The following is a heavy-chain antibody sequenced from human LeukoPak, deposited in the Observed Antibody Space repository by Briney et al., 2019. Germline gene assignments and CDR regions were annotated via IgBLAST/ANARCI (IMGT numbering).Heavy chain of an antibody. J-gene: IGHJ6*03. CDR1: GYTFTSYY. CDR2: INPSGGST. D-gene: IGHD6-13*01. CDR3: ARDLSGSWPDLYYYYYYYMDV. Sequence: GASVKVSCKASGYTFTSYYMHWVRQAPGQGLEWMGIINPSGGSTSYAQKFQGRVTMTRDMSTSTVYMELSSLRSEDTAVYYCARDLSGSWPDLYYYYYYYMDVWGKGTTVTVSS. V-gene: IGHV1-46*01.